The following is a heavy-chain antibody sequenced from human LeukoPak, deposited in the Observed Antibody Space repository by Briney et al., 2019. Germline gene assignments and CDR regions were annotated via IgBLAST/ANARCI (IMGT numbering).Heavy chain of an antibody. CDR1: GGSFSGYY. J-gene: IGHJ4*02. D-gene: IGHD6-6*01. V-gene: IGHV4-34*01. CDR3: ARGRLGSIRRGGFDY. Sequence: NPSETLSLTCAVYGGSFSGYYWSWIRQPPGKGLEWIGEINHSGSTNYNPSLKSRVTISVDTSKNQFSLKLSSVTAADTAVYYCARGRLGSIRRGGFDYWGQGTLVTVSS. CDR2: INHSGST.